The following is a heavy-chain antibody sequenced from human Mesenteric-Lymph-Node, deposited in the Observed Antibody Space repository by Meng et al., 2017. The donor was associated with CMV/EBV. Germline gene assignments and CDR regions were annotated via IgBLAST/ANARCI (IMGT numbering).Heavy chain of an antibody. D-gene: IGHD6-6*01. CDR2: IYYSGST. J-gene: IGHJ5*02. Sequence: CTVSGGSISSYYWSWIRQPPGKGLEWIGYIYYSGSTNYNPSLKSRVTISVDTSKNQFSLKLSSVTAADTAVYYCASTYSSLDWFDPWGQGTLVTVSS. CDR3: ASTYSSLDWFDP. V-gene: IGHV4-59*01. CDR1: GGSISSYY.